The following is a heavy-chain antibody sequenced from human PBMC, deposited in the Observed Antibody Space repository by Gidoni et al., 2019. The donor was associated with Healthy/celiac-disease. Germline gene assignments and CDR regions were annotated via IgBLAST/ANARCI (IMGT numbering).Heavy chain of an antibody. V-gene: IGHV7-4-1*02. Sequence: QVLLVQSGSELTKPGASVKLSFKASGDPFTSYAMNLVRQATGQGLEWMGWINTNTGNPTYAKGFTGRFVVSLDTSVSTAYLQISRLKAEDTAVYYCARGRGGWYDWFDPWGQGTLVTVSS. CDR1: GDPFTSYA. CDR2: INTNTGNP. CDR3: ARGRGGWYDWFDP. D-gene: IGHD6-19*01. J-gene: IGHJ5*02.